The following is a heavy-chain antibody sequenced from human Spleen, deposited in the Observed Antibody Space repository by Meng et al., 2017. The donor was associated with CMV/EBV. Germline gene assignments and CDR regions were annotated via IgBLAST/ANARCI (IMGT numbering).Heavy chain of an antibody. CDR1: GYNFRHYW. CDR3: ARQFDTRTWDNWFDP. V-gene: IGHV5-51*01. J-gene: IGHJ5*02. Sequence: KVSCKASGYNFRHYWIAWMRQMPGKGLEWMGIIYPDDSDTRYSPSFQGQVTISADKSTSTAHLQWSSLKASDTAMYYCARQFDTRTWDNWFDPWGQGTLVTVSS. D-gene: IGHD2-2*01. CDR2: IYPDDSDT.